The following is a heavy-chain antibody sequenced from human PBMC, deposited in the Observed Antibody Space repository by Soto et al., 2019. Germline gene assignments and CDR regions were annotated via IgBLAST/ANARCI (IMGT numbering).Heavy chain of an antibody. D-gene: IGHD3-10*01. CDR2: ISSGSSYI. Sequence: LRLSCAASGFTFSTYTMNWVRQAPGKGLEWISSISSGSSYIYYAGSVKGRFTISRDNAKNSLFLQMNSLRADDTAVYYCARDILSGGAYPDSWGQGTKVTVLL. V-gene: IGHV3-21*01. CDR1: GFTFSTYT. J-gene: IGHJ5*01. CDR3: ARDILSGGAYPDS.